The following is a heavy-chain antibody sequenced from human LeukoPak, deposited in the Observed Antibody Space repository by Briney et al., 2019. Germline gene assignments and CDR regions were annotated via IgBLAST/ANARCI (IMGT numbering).Heavy chain of an antibody. V-gene: IGHV5-10-1*01. CDR2: IEPSDSYT. CDR3: ASRYCSGGSCYYYYGMDV. Sequence: GDSLKISCKGSGYSFTSYWISWVRQMPGKGLEWMGRIEPSDSYTNYSPSFQGHVTISADKSISTAYLQWSSLKASDTAMYYCASRYCSGGSCYYYYGMDVWGQGTTVTVSS. J-gene: IGHJ6*02. CDR1: GYSFTSYW. D-gene: IGHD2-15*01.